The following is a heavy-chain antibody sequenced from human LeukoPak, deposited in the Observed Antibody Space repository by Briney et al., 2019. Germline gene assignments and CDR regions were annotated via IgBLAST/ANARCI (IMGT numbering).Heavy chain of an antibody. CDR2: MWYDGSNK. V-gene: IGHV3-33*01. D-gene: IGHD3-9*01. Sequence: GGSLRLSCAASGFTFSSYGMHWVRQAPGKGLEWVAVMWYDGSNKYYADSVKGRFTISRDNSKNTLYLQMNSLRAEDTAVYYCARSILTGYNWFDPWGQGTLVTVSS. CDR3: ARSILTGYNWFDP. J-gene: IGHJ5*02. CDR1: GFTFSSYG.